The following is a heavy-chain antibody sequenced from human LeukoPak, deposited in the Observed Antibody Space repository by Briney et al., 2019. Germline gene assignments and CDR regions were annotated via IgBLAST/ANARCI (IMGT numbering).Heavy chain of an antibody. Sequence: ASVKVSCKESGHTSTNYHIHWVRQAPGQGLEWMGILTPRGDITNYAQKLQGRVTRTTDTSTSTIYMELSSLRSEDTAVYYCARGGQRWLQFPYDYWGQGTVVTASS. D-gene: IGHD5-24*01. CDR2: LTPRGDIT. J-gene: IGHJ4*02. CDR1: GHTSTNYH. CDR3: ARGGQRWLQFPYDY. V-gene: IGHV1-46*04.